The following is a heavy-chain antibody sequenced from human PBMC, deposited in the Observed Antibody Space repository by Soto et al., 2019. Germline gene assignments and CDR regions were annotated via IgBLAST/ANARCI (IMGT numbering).Heavy chain of an antibody. J-gene: IGHJ6*03. CDR1: WFTVSSNY. CDR2: IYSGGST. CDR3: ARAGFGDFWSGDYSRDRGSYYYYMAV. Sequence: SLRLSCAAYWFTVSSNYMSWVRQAPGKWLKWVSVIYSGGSTYYADSVKGRFTISRHNSKNTLYLQMNSLRAEDTAVYYCARAGFGDFWSGDYSRDRGSYYYYMAVSGKGTTVTVSS. V-gene: IGHV3-53*04. D-gene: IGHD3-3*01.